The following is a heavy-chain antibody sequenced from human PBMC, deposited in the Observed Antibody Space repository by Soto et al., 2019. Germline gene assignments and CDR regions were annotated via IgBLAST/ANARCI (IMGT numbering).Heavy chain of an antibody. V-gene: IGHV3-33*01. J-gene: IGHJ4*02. D-gene: IGHD2-15*01. CDR1: GFTFRSYG. Sequence: LRLSCAASGFTFRSYGMFWVRQAPGKGLEWVALIWYDGSKKYYADSVKGRFTISRDDSKNTLNLQMNSLRAEDTAVYHCARDLGTYPGSYFDYWGQGTLVTVSS. CDR2: IWYDGSKK. CDR3: ARDLGTYPGSYFDY.